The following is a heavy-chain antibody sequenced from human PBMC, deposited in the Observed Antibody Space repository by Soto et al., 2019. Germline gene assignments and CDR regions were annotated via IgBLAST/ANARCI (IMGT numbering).Heavy chain of an antibody. CDR2: IYPGDSDT. D-gene: IGHD3-22*01. CDR3: ARLWPPMIVGGTGAFDI. Sequence: GESLKISCKGSGYSFTSYWIGWVRQMPGKGLEWMGIIYPGDSDTRYSPSFQGQVTISADKSISTACLQWSSLKASDTAMYYCARLWPPMIVGGTGAFDIWGQGTMVTVSS. J-gene: IGHJ3*02. V-gene: IGHV5-51*01. CDR1: GYSFTSYW.